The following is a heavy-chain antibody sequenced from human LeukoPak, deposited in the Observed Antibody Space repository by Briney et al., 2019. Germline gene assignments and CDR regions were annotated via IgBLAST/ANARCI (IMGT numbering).Heavy chain of an antibody. Sequence: GGSLRLSCAASGYTFSSYEMNWVRQAPGKGLEWVSYISSSGSIIYYADSVKGRFTISRDSAKNSLYLQMNSLRAEDTAVYYCARGAYYYDSSGYYGAFDIWGQGTMVTASS. J-gene: IGHJ3*02. D-gene: IGHD3-22*01. CDR2: ISSSGSII. V-gene: IGHV3-48*03. CDR3: ARGAYYYDSSGYYGAFDI. CDR1: GYTFSSYE.